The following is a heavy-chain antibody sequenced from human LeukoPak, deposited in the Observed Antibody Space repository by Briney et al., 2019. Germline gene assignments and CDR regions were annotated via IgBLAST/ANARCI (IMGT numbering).Heavy chain of an antibody. CDR3: ARIGYSYGYGMDV. Sequence: GGSLRLSCAASGFTFSSYAMSWVRQAPGKGLEWVSAISGSGGSTYYADSVKGRFTISRDNAKNSLYLQMNSLGAEDTALYHCARIGYSYGYGMDVWGQGTTVTVSS. V-gene: IGHV3-23*01. CDR1: GFTFSSYA. J-gene: IGHJ6*02. CDR2: ISGSGGST. D-gene: IGHD5-18*01.